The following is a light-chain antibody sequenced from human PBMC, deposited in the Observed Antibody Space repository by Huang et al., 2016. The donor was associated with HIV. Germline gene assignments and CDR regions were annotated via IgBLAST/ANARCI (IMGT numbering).Light chain of an antibody. J-gene: IGKJ4*01. Sequence: QLTQSPSSLSASVGDRVTITCRASQGISNTLAWYQQKPGKATKLLIYDASSLQTGATSRFSGSGSGTDFTLTISSLQPEDCATYYCQQFNHYPLTFGGGTKVEIE. CDR1: QGISNT. CDR3: QQFNHYPLT. V-gene: IGKV1D-13*01. CDR2: DAS.